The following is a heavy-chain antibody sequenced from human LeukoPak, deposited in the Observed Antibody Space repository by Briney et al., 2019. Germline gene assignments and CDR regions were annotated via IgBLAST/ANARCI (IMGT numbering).Heavy chain of an antibody. CDR1: GYTFNSYG. CDR3: ARDQGEGFLEWLLYRGYYYYYGMDV. D-gene: IGHD3-3*01. J-gene: IGHJ6*02. Sequence: ASVKVPCKASGYTFNSYGISWVRQAPGQGLEWMGWISVYNGNTNYAQKVQGRVTMTTDTSTSTAYMELRSLRSDDTAVYYCARDQGEGFLEWLLYRGYYYYYGMDVWGQGTTVTVSS. V-gene: IGHV1-18*01. CDR2: ISVYNGNT.